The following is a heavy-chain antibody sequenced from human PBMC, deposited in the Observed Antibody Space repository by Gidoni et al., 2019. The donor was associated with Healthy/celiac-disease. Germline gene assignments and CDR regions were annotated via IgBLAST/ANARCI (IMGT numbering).Heavy chain of an antibody. Sequence: QLQLVQSGAAVKKPGSSVKVSCKASGGTFSSYAISWVRQAPGQGLEWMGRIIPILGIANYAQKFQGRVTITADKSTSTAYMELSSLRSEDTAVYYCARAVGSSGYLGYWGQGTLVTVSS. CDR1: GGTFSSYA. D-gene: IGHD3-22*01. J-gene: IGHJ4*02. CDR2: IIPILGIA. V-gene: IGHV1-69*09. CDR3: ARAVGSSGYLGY.